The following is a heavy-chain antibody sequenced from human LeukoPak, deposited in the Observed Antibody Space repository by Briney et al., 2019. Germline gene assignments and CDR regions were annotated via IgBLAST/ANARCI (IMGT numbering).Heavy chain of an antibody. D-gene: IGHD3-16*02. Sequence: SETLSLTCTVSGGSISSGGYYWSWIRQHPGKGLEWIGYIYYSGSTYYNPSLKSRVTISVDTSKNQFSLKLSSVTAADTAVYYCAREPGDYVWGSYRPSYFDYWGQGTLVTVSS. V-gene: IGHV4-30-4*08. CDR2: IYYSGST. J-gene: IGHJ4*02. CDR1: GGSISSGGYY. CDR3: AREPGDYVWGSYRPSYFDY.